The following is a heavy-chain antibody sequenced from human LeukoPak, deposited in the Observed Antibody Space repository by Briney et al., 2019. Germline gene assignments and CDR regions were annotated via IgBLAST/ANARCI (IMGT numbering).Heavy chain of an antibody. J-gene: IGHJ6*03. Sequence: SVKVSCKASGGTFSSYAISRVRQAPGQGLEWMGGIIPIFGTANYAQKFQGRVTITTDESTSTAYMELSSLRSEDTAVYYCARGRGKVGATKLGYYYYYMDVWGKGTTVTVSS. V-gene: IGHV1-69*05. D-gene: IGHD1-26*01. CDR2: IIPIFGTA. CDR3: ARGRGKVGATKLGYYYYYMDV. CDR1: GGTFSSYA.